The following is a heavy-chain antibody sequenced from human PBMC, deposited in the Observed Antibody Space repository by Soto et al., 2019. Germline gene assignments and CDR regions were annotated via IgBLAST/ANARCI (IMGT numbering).Heavy chain of an antibody. CDR2: IKQDGSEK. D-gene: IGHD2-15*01. V-gene: IGHV3-7*01. Sequence: GGSLRLSCAASGFTFSSYWMSWVRQAPGKGLEWVANIKQDGSEKYYVDSVKGRFTISRDNAKNSLYLQMNSLRAEDTAVYYCARDCSGGSCYYGHWFDPWGQGTLVTVSS. J-gene: IGHJ5*02. CDR3: ARDCSGGSCYYGHWFDP. CDR1: GFTFSSYW.